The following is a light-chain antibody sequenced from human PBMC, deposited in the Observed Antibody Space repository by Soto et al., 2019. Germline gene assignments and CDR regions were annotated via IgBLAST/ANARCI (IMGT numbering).Light chain of an antibody. Sequence: EIVMTQSPATLSASPGERATLSCRASQSISSNLAWYQQKPGQAPRLLIYGASTRATGFPARFSGSGSGTEFTLTISSLQSEDFAVYYCQQYNNWPYTFGQGTKLEIK. CDR2: GAS. CDR3: QQYNNWPYT. CDR1: QSISSN. J-gene: IGKJ2*01. V-gene: IGKV3-15*01.